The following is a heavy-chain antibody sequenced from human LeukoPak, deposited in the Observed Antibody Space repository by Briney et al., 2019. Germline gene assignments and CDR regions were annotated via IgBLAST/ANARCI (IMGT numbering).Heavy chain of an antibody. CDR3: AKDIKDTLYGVDV. D-gene: IGHD2-15*01. CDR1: GFTFSSYA. J-gene: IGHJ6*02. CDR2: ISYDGSNK. Sequence: GGSLRLSCAASGFTFSSYAMHWVRQAPGKGLEWVAVISYDGSNKYYADSVKGRFTVSRDNSKNTLYLQMNSLRAEDTALYYCAKDIKDTLYGVDVWGQGTTVTVSS. V-gene: IGHV3-30-3*01.